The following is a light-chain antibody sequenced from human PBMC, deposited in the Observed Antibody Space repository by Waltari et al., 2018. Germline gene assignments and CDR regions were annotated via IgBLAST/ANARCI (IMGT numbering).Light chain of an antibody. CDR3: QSYDNNNWV. CDR1: SGITASTY. V-gene: IGLV6-57*02. J-gene: IGLJ3*02. Sequence: NVMLTQSHSVSESPAKTVTISCTGRSGITASTYAQRYPPRPGSAPTIVIYADNQRPSGFPDRFSGSIDRSSNSASLTISGLKTEDEADYYCQSYDNNNWVFGGGTKLTVL. CDR2: ADN.